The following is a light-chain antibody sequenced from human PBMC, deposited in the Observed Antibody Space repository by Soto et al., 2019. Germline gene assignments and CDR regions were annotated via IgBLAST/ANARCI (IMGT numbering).Light chain of an antibody. Sequence: EIVLTHSPGTLSLYQGERATLSCRASQSFRGLLAWYQQKPGQAPRLLIYDAYNRATGIPPRFSGSGSGTDFTLTISSLEPEDSAVYYCQQRHMWPITFGQGRRLE. CDR1: QSFRGL. J-gene: IGKJ5*01. CDR2: DAY. V-gene: IGKV3-11*01. CDR3: QQRHMWPIT.